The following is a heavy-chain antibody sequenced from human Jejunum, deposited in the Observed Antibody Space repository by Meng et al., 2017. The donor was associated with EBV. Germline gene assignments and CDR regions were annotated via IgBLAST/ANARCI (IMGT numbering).Heavy chain of an antibody. CDR1: GYTLTNYA. D-gene: IGHD6-13*01. CDR3: ARGSSWNRGDY. Sequence: QVHLVQSGAEVKKPGASVTVSCKASGYTLTNYALHWVRQAPGQGLEWMGYISAGSGDTKNSQKFQGRVTFTRDTSASTVYMELSSLRSEDTAMYYCARGSSWNRGDYWGQGTLVTVSS. J-gene: IGHJ4*02. V-gene: IGHV1-3*01. CDR2: ISAGSGDT.